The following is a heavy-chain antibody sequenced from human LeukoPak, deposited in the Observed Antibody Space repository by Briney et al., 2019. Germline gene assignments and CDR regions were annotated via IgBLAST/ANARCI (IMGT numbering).Heavy chain of an antibody. CDR3: ARDQVWVDGYGYWFYY. CDR2: IWYDGSNK. D-gene: IGHD5-18*01. CDR1: GFTFSSYG. Sequence: GRSLRLSCAASGFTFSSYGMHWVRQAPGKGLEWVAVIWYDGSNKYYADSVKGRFTISRDNSKNTLYLQMNSLRAEDTAVYYCARDQVWVDGYGYWFYYWGQGTLVTVSS. V-gene: IGHV3-33*01. J-gene: IGHJ4*02.